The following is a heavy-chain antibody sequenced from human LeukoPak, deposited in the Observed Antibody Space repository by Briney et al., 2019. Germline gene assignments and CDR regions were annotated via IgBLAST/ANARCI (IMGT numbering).Heavy chain of an antibody. CDR2: VSYDGSYV. CDR1: GFTFSSYD. V-gene: IGHV3-30*03. Sequence: PGGSLRLSCAASGFTFSSYDFHWVRQAPGKGLEWVAVVSYDGSYVSHADSVKGRFTISRDNSKNTLYLQMNSLKPGDTAVYYCAIRGFRLRLGEGLPFGPWGQGTLVIVSS. CDR3: AIRGFRLRLGEGLPFGP. D-gene: IGHD3-16*01. J-gene: IGHJ5*02.